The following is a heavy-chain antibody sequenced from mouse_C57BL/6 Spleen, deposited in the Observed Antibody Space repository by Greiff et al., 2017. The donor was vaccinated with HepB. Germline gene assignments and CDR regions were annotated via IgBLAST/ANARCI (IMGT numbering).Heavy chain of an antibody. CDR3: ARDYYGSSPYYFDY. CDR2: ISYDGSN. V-gene: IGHV3-6*01. Sequence: VQLQQSGPGLVKPSQSLSLTCSVTGYSITSGYYWNWIRQFPGNKLEWMGYISYDGSNNYNPSLKNRISITRDTSKNQFFLKLNSVTTEDTATYYCARDYYGSSPYYFDYWGQGTTLTVSS. J-gene: IGHJ2*01. CDR1: GYSITSGYY. D-gene: IGHD1-1*01.